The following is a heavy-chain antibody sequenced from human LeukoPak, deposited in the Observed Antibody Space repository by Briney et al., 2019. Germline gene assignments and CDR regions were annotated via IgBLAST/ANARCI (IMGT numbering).Heavy chain of an antibody. D-gene: IGHD2-2*01. CDR1: GYTFTGYY. V-gene: IGHV1-2*02. CDR3: ARDSARTLGYCSSTSCPSSPFDP. Sequence: ASVKVSCKASGYTFTGYYMHWVRQAPGQGLEWMGWINPNSGGTNYAQKFQGRVTMTRDTSISTAYMELSRLRSDDTAVYYCARDSARTLGYCSSTSCPSSPFDPWGQGTLVTVSS. CDR2: INPNSGGT. J-gene: IGHJ5*02.